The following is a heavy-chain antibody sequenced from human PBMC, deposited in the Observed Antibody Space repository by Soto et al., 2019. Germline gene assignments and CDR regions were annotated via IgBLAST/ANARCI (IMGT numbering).Heavy chain of an antibody. J-gene: IGHJ6*02. V-gene: IGHV1-69*01. CDR1: GVSFNNNG. CDR3: ARVLYYGSGSYSPYGMDV. Sequence: QVQLVQSGAEVKKPGSSVKVSCKTSGVSFNNNGIGWVRQAPGHGLEWMGGVSPPFRTSNYARKFQGRNSNTADASTGTVNMELSSLTSEDTAQYYCARVLYYGSGSYSPYGMDVWGQGTTVTVSS. D-gene: IGHD3-10*01. CDR2: VSPPFRTS.